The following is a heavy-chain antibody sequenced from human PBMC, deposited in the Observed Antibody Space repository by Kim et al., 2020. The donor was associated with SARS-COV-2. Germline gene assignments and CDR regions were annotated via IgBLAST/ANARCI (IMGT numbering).Heavy chain of an antibody. J-gene: IGHJ4*02. CDR1: GFSLSTSGVG. D-gene: IGHD3-22*01. CDR2: IYWDDDK. Sequence: SGPTLVKPTQTLTLTCTFSGFSLSTSGVGVGWIRQPPGKALEWLALIYWDDDKRYSPSLKSRLTITKDTSKNQVVLTMTNMDPVDTATYYCAHRQDYDSSGYYFGRWGQGTLVTVSS. CDR3: AHRQDYDSSGYYFGR. V-gene: IGHV2-5*02.